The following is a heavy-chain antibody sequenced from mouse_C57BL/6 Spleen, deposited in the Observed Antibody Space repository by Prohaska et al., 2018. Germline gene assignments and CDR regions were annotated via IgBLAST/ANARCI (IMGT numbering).Heavy chain of an antibody. CDR2: IDPNSGGT. D-gene: IGHD4-1*01. CDR3: ARWNWEKAY. J-gene: IGHJ3*01. CDR1: GYTFTSYW. V-gene: IGHV1-62-3*01. Sequence: PGASVKLSCKASGYTFTSYWIHWVKQRPGRGLEWIVRIDPNSGGTKYNEKCKSKATLTADKSSSTAYMQLSSLTSEDSAVYFCARWNWEKAYWGQESLVTVSA.